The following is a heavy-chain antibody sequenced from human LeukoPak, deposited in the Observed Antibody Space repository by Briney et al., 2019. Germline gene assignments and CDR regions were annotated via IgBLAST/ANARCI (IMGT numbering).Heavy chain of an antibody. CDR2: ISGSGGST. CDR1: GFTFSSYA. CDR3: AKGKEHSSSWAHWFDP. J-gene: IGHJ5*02. Sequence: PGGSLRLSCAASGFTFSSYAMSWVRQAPGKGLEWVSAISGSGGSTYYADSVKGRFTISRDNSKNTLYLQMNSLRAEDTAVYYCAKGKEHSSSWAHWFDPWGQGTLVTVSS. V-gene: IGHV3-23*01. D-gene: IGHD6-13*01.